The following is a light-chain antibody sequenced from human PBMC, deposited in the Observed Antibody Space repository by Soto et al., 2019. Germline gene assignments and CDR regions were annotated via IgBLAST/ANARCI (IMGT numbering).Light chain of an antibody. CDR1: QSVSSSY. J-gene: IGKJ3*01. CDR3: KQYGSSPLT. V-gene: IGKV3-20*01. Sequence: EIVLTQSPGTLSLSPGERATLSCRASQSVSSSYLAWYQQKPGQAPRLLIYDASSRATRIPDMFSGSGSATDFTLTISRQEPEDFAVYYYKQYGSSPLTFGPGTKVDIK. CDR2: DAS.